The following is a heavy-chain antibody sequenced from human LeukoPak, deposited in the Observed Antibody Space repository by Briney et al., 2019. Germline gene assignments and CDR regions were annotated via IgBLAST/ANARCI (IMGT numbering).Heavy chain of an antibody. J-gene: IGHJ4*01. CDR1: GYTFTSYG. Sequence: ASVKVSCKASGYTFTSYGISWVRQAPGQGLEWMGWISAYNGNTNYAQKLQGRVTMTTDTSTSTAYMELRSLRSDDTAVYYCARDVRRYYYDSSGYSFWGQEPWSPSPQ. CDR2: ISAYNGNT. V-gene: IGHV1-18*01. D-gene: IGHD3-22*01. CDR3: ARDVRRYYYDSSGYSF.